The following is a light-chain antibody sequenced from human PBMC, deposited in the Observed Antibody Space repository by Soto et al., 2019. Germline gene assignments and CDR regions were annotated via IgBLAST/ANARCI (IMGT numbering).Light chain of an antibody. Sequence: QSVLTQPPSVSGAPGQRVTISCTGSSSNIGAGYDVHWYQQLPGTAPKLLIYGNSNRPSGVPDRFSGSKSGTSASLAITGLQAEDEADYYCQSYDGSLIRVFGGGTKLTVL. CDR3: QSYDGSLIRV. V-gene: IGLV1-40*01. J-gene: IGLJ2*01. CDR2: GNS. CDR1: SSNIGAGYD.